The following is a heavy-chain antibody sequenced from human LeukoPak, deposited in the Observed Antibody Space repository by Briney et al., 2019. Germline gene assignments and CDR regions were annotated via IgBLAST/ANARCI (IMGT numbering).Heavy chain of an antibody. CDR2: IYYSGST. D-gene: IGHD2-2*01. J-gene: IGHJ4*02. CDR1: GGSISSSSYY. Sequence: PSETLSLTCTVSGGSISSSSYYWGWIRQPPGKGLEWIGYIYYSGSTNYNPSLKSRVTISVDTSKNQFSLKLSSVTAADTAVYYCARVYGCSSTSCYGFLYYFDYWGQGTLVTVSS. CDR3: ARVYGCSSTSCYGFLYYFDY. V-gene: IGHV4-61*05.